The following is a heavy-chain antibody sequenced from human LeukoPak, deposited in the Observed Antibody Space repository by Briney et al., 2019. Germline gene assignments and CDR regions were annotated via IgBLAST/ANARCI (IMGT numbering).Heavy chain of an antibody. D-gene: IGHD3-9*01. J-gene: IGHJ4*02. V-gene: IGHV4-59*08. CDR2: FYYSGST. Sequence: SETLSLTCTVSGGSISSNYWSWMRQPPGKGLEWIGYFYYSGSTTYNPSLKSRVTISVDTSKNQFSLKLSSVTAADTAIYYCARHEGVTGYYPLDYWGQGTLVTFSS. CDR3: ARHEGVTGYYPLDY. CDR1: GGSISSNY.